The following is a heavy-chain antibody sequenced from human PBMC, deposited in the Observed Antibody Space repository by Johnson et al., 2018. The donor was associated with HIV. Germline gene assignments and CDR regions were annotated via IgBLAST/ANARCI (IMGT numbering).Heavy chain of an antibody. J-gene: IGHJ3*02. D-gene: IGHD4-23*01. Sequence: VQLVESGGGLVQPGRSLRLSCAASGFTFDDYAMHWVRQAPGKGLEWVSGISWNSGSIGYADSVKGRFTISRDNSKNTLYMQMNSLKPEDTALYYCARHGTTVVTRGAFDIWGQGTMVTV. V-gene: IGHV3-9*01. CDR3: ARHGTTVVTRGAFDI. CDR2: ISWNSGSI. CDR1: GFTFDDYA.